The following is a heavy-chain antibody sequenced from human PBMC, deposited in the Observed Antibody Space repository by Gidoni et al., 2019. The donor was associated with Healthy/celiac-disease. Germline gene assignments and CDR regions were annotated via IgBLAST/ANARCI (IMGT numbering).Heavy chain of an antibody. V-gene: IGHV1-18*01. CDR2: ISAYNGNT. D-gene: IGHD3-10*01. J-gene: IGHJ4*02. CDR3: ARDFRVRRGVVAYGSGTSFGY. Sequence: QVQLVQSGAEVKKPGASVKVSCKASGYTFTSYGISWVRQAPGQGLEWMGWISAYNGNTNYAQKLQGRVTRTTDTSTSTAYMELRSLRSDDTAVYYCARDFRVRRGVVAYGSGTSFGYWGQGTLVTVSS. CDR1: GYTFTSYG.